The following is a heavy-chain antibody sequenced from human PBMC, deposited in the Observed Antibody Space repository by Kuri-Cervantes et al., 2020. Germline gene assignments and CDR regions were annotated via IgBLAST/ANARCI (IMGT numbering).Heavy chain of an antibody. V-gene: IGHV1-2*02. CDR1: GYTFTGYY. CDR3: ARDSDSSGYRHSNAFDI. Sequence: ASVKVSCKASGYTFTGYYMHWVRQAPGQGLEWMGWINPNSGGTNYAQKFQGRVTMTRDTSISTVYTELRSLRSDDTAVYYCARDSDSSGYRHSNAFDIWGQGTMVTVSS. J-gene: IGHJ3*02. CDR2: INPNSGGT. D-gene: IGHD3-22*01.